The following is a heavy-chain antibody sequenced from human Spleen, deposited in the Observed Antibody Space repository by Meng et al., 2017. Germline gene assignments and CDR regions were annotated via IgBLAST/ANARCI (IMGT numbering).Heavy chain of an antibody. CDR3: VRDDVDVQFDY. V-gene: IGHV1-18*01. CDR2: IGPYNGNT. Sequence: QVQLRQSGAEVKKPGAPVKVSCKTSGYNFIRYGLSWVRQAPGQGLEWMGWIGPYNGNTNYAPTFRGRVTMVTDTATTTAFMELRSLRSDDTAVYYCVRDDVDVQFDYWGQGTLVTVSS. D-gene: IGHD2-21*01. J-gene: IGHJ4*02. CDR1: GYNFIRYG.